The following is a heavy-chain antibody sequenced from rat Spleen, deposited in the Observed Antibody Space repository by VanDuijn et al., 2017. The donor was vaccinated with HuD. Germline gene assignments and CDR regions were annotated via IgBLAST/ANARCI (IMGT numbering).Heavy chain of an antibody. CDR1: GFTFNNYW. CDR3: AKGGYNYGWFAY. J-gene: IGHJ3*01. Sequence: EVQLVESGGGLVQPGRSLKLSCVASGFTFNNYWMGWVRQAPGKGLEWIASISYDGGSPYYRDSVKGRFTISRDNAESTLYLQMDSLRSEDTATYYCAKGGYNYGWFAYWGQGTLVTVSS. D-gene: IGHD1-4*01. V-gene: IGHV5-31*01. CDR2: ISYDGGSP.